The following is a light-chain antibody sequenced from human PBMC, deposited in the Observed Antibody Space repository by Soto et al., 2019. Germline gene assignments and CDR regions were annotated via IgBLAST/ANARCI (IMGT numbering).Light chain of an antibody. CDR2: EGS. J-gene: IGLJ1*01. V-gene: IGLV2-23*01. CDR3: AAWDDNLNGYV. CDR1: SSDVGSYNL. Sequence: QSVLTQPASVSGSPGQSITISCAGTSSDVGSYNLVSWYQQHPGKAPKLMIYEGSKRPSGVSNRFSGSKSGNTASLTISGLQAEDEADYFCAAWDDNLNGYVFGTGTKVTVL.